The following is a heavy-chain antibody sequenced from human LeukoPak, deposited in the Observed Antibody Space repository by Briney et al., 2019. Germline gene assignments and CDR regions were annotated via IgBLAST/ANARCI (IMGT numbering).Heavy chain of an antibody. CDR3: ARASGGVSGYDLYYLDY. V-gene: IGHV3-21*01. J-gene: IGHJ4*02. D-gene: IGHD5-12*01. CDR1: GFTFSRYT. CDR2: ISGGSGSSSYI. Sequence: GGSLRLSCAASGFTFSRYTMNWVRQVPGKGLEWVSCISGGSGSSSYIFYADSVKGRFTISRDNAKNSLYLQMSSLRAEDTAVYYCARASGGVSGYDLYYLDYWGQGTLVTVSS.